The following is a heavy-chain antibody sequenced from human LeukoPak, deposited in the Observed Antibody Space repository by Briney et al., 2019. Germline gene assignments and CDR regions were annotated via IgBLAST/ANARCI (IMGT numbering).Heavy chain of an antibody. Sequence: SVKVSCKASGGTFSSYAISWVRQAPGQGLEWMGGIIPMFGTANYAQKFQGRVTITTDESTSTAYMELSSLRSEDTAVYYCARERVVPAAANWFDPWGQGTLVTVSS. D-gene: IGHD2-2*01. J-gene: IGHJ5*02. CDR3: ARERVVPAAANWFDP. CDR1: GGTFSSYA. V-gene: IGHV1-69*05. CDR2: IIPMFGTA.